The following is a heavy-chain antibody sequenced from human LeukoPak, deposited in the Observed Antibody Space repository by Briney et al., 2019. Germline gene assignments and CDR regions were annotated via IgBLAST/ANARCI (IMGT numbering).Heavy chain of an antibody. CDR2: IYYSGST. CDR3: ARYRDYYDSSDYKAFDI. CDR1: GGSVSSGRYY. D-gene: IGHD3-22*01. V-gene: IGHV4-61*01. J-gene: IGHJ3*02. Sequence: SETLSLTCTVSGGSVSSGRYYWTWIRQPPGKGLEWIGYIYYSGSTNYNPSLKSRVTISVDTSKNQFSLKVTSVTAADTAVYYCARYRDYYDSSDYKAFDIWGHGTMVPVSS.